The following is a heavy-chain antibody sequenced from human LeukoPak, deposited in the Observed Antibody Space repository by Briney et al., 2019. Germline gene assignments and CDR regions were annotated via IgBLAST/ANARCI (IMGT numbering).Heavy chain of an antibody. J-gene: IGHJ4*02. CDR3: AGDREYYYGSGSFDY. V-gene: IGHV3-7*04. CDR2: IKQDGSEK. Sequence: GGSLRLSCAASGFTFSSYWMTWVRQAPGKGLEWVATIKQDGSEKYYVDSVKGRFTISRDNAKNSLYLQMNSLRAEDTAVYYCAGDREYYYGSGSFDYWGQGTLVTVSS. D-gene: IGHD3-10*01. CDR1: GFTFSSYW.